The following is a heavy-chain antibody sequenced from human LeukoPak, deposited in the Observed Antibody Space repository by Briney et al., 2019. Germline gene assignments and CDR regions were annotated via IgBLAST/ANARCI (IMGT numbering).Heavy chain of an antibody. CDR1: GFTFSSYG. J-gene: IGHJ4*02. CDR3: ARGKEYFDWLLRAYYFDY. CDR2: IWSGGSYE. V-gene: IGHV3-33*08. Sequence: PGGSLRLSCAASGFTFSSYGTHWVRQAPGKGLEWVAVIWSGGSYESYADSVKGRFTISRDNSKSTLYLQMNSLRAEDTAVYYCARGKEYFDWLLRAYYFDYWGQGTLVTVSS. D-gene: IGHD3-9*01.